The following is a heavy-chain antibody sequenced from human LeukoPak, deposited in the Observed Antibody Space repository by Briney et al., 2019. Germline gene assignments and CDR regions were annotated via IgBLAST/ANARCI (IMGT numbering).Heavy chain of an antibody. V-gene: IGHV3-7*05. D-gene: IGHD2/OR15-2a*01. J-gene: IGHJ4*02. CDR2: INQDGSEK. Sequence: GGSLRLSCAASGFTFNTYWISWVRQAPGKGLEWLATINQDGSEKYYVDSVKGRFTISRDNAKSLLYLQMNSLGAEDTAVYYCTTFYTRLTDYWGQGALVTVSS. CDR1: GFTFNTYW. CDR3: TTFYTRLTDY.